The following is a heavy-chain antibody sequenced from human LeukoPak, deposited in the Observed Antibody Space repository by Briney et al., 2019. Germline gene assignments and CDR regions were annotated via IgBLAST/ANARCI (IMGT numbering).Heavy chain of an antibody. CDR1: GFTFSSYW. CDR3: ARDGSSWSNWLDP. D-gene: IGHD6-13*01. J-gene: IGHJ5*02. CDR2: IKSDGSST. Sequence: GGSLRLSCAASGFTFSSYWMHWVRQAPGKGLVWVSRIKSDGSSTSYADSVKGRFTISRDNVKNTLYLQMNSLRAEDTAVYYCARDGSSWSNWLDPWGEGTVVTVSS. V-gene: IGHV3-74*01.